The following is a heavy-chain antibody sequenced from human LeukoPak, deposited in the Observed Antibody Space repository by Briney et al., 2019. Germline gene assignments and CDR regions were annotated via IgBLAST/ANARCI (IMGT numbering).Heavy chain of an antibody. D-gene: IGHD3-10*01. CDR1: GFTFSSYG. CDR2: IRDDGSNK. CDR3: AKDRIIYGSGSYTSYDY. Sequence: GGSLRLSCAASGFTFSSYGMHWVRQAPGKGRGWVAFIRDDGSNKYYADSVKGRFTISIHNYKNPLYLQMNSLRAEDTAVYYCAKDRIIYGSGSYTSYDYWGQGTLVTVSS. V-gene: IGHV3-30*02. J-gene: IGHJ4*02.